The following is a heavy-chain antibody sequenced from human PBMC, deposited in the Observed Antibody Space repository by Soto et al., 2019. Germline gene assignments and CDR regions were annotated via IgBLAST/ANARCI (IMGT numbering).Heavy chain of an antibody. CDR1: GFTFGSYG. Sequence: PGGSLRLSCAASGFTFGSYGMFWVRQALDNGLEFVSSISTFFGTTYYADCVKGRFTISRYNSMNTLYLQMNSLRAYYTALYYYAKCLQATGTGYWGQGTLVTVSS. CDR2: ISTFFGTT. J-gene: IGHJ4*02. D-gene: IGHD6-13*01. CDR3: AKCLQATGTGY. V-gene: IGHV3-23*01.